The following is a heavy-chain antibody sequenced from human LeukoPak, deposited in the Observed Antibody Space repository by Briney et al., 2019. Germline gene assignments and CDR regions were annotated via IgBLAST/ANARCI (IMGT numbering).Heavy chain of an antibody. V-gene: IGHV3-30*18. J-gene: IGHJ4*02. D-gene: IGHD4-17*01. Sequence: GSLRLSCAASGFTFSSYGMHWVRQAPGKGLEWVAVISYDGSNKYYADSVKGRFTISRDNSKNTLYLQMNSLRAEDTAVYYCAKDLAMGFPYGDIDYWGQGALVTVSS. CDR2: ISYDGSNK. CDR1: GFTFSSYG. CDR3: AKDLAMGFPYGDIDY.